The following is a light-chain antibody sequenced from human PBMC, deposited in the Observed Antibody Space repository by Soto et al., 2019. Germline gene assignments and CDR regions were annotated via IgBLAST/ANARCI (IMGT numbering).Light chain of an antibody. J-gene: IGLJ2*01. CDR1: IGALASNY. Sequence: NFMLTQPHSVSESPGKTITISCTAIIGALASNYVQWYQQRAGSAPTTVIYEDDQRPSGVPDRFSGSIDSSSNSASLTISGLKTEDEADYYCQSYDSRNEAVVFGGGTRLTVL. CDR3: QSYDSRNEAVV. V-gene: IGLV6-57*02. CDR2: EDD.